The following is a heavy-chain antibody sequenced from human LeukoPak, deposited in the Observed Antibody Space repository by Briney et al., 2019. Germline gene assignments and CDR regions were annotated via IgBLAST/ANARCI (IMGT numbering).Heavy chain of an antibody. CDR3: ARDVDTAMVADY. V-gene: IGHV3-33*08. D-gene: IGHD5-18*01. J-gene: IGHJ4*02. CDR1: GFTFSNAW. Sequence: GGSLRLSCAASGFTFSNAWMSWVRQAPGEGLEWVAVIWYDGSNKYYADSVKGRFTISRDNSKNTLYLQMNSLRAEDTAVYYCARDVDTAMVADYWGQGTLVTVSS. CDR2: IWYDGSNK.